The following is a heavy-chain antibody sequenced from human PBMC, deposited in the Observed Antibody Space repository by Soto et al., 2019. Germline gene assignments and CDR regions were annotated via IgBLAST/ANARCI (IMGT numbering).Heavy chain of an antibody. CDR1: GFTFRSYW. J-gene: IGHJ4*02. CDR3: ARDSSTAVADY. Sequence: GGSLRLSCAASGFTFRSYWMSWVRQAPGKGLGWVASIKQDGGEKYYVDSVKGRFTISRDNAKNSLYLQMNSLRAEDTAVYYCARDSSTAVADYWGQGTLVTVSS. CDR2: IKQDGGEK. D-gene: IGHD6-19*01. V-gene: IGHV3-7*03.